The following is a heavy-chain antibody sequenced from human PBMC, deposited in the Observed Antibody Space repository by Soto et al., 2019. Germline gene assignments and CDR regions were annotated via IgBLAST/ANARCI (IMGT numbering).Heavy chain of an antibody. D-gene: IGHD6-13*01. J-gene: IGHJ6*02. V-gene: IGHV3-33*01. Sequence: QVQLVESGGGVVQPGRSLRLSCAASGFTFSSYGMHWVRQAPGKGLEWVAVIWYDGSNKYYADSVKGRFTISRDNSKNTLYLQMNSLRAEDTAVYYCARDSPGIAAAGTPDVWGQGTTVTVSS. CDR2: IWYDGSNK. CDR1: GFTFSSYG. CDR3: ARDSPGIAAAGTPDV.